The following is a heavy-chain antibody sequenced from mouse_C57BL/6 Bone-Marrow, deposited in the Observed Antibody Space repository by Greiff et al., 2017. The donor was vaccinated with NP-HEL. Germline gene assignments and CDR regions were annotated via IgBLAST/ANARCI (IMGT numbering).Heavy chain of an antibody. CDR2: INPGSGGT. V-gene: IGHV1-54*01. CDR3: AGWGFYYYGSSWYFDV. D-gene: IGHD1-1*01. Sequence: QVQLQQSGAELVRPGTSVKVSCKASGYAFTNYLIEWVKQRPGQGLEWIGVINPGSGGTNYNEKFKGKATLTADKSSSTAYMQLSSLTSEDSAVYYCAGWGFYYYGSSWYFDVWGTGTTVTVSS. CDR1: GYAFTNYL. J-gene: IGHJ1*03.